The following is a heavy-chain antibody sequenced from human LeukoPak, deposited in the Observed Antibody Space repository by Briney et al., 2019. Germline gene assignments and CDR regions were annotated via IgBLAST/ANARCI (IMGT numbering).Heavy chain of an antibody. Sequence: SETLSLTCTVSGGSISSYYWSWIRQSPGKGLEWIGYIYYSGSTNYNPSLKSRVTISVDTSKNQFSLKLSSVTAADTAVYYCARHAPLYDYGDANAFDIWGQGTKVTVSS. CDR1: GGSISSYY. CDR2: IYYSGST. J-gene: IGHJ3*02. V-gene: IGHV4-59*08. D-gene: IGHD4-17*01. CDR3: ARHAPLYDYGDANAFDI.